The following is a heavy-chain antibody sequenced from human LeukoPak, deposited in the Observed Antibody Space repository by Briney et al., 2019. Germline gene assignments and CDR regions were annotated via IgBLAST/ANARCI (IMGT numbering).Heavy chain of an antibody. Sequence: PGGSLRLSCAAPGFTFSDYYMSWIRQAPGKGLEWVSTISISGSTTYYADSVKGRFTISRDNSKNTLYLQMDSLRADDTAVYYCANRYKWNYSNFDYWGQGTLVTVSS. J-gene: IGHJ4*02. CDR2: ISISGSTT. V-gene: IGHV3-23*01. CDR1: GFTFSDYY. CDR3: ANRYKWNYSNFDY. D-gene: IGHD1-7*01.